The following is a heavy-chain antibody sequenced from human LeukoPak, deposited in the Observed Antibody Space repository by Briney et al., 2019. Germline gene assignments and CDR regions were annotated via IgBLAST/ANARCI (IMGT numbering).Heavy chain of an antibody. CDR3: ARDRDYGDYVY. CDR1: GYTFTSYG. V-gene: IGHV1-2*02. J-gene: IGHJ4*02. D-gene: IGHD4-17*01. CDR2: INPNSGGT. Sequence: GASVKVSCKASGYTFTSYGISWVRQAPGQGLEWMGWINPNSGGTNYAQKFQGRVTMTRDTSISTAYMELSRLRSDDTAVYYCARDRDYGDYVYWGQGTLVTVSS.